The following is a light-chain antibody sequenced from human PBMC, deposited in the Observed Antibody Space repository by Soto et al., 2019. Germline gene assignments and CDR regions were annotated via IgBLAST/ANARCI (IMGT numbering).Light chain of an antibody. CDR2: RND. J-gene: IGLJ3*02. Sequence: QAVVTQPPSASGTPGQRVTISCSGSSSNIGSNYVYWYRQLPGTAPNVLIYRNDERPSGVPDRFSGSKSGSSAPLAISGLRSEDEADYYCSAWDDSLSGPVFGRGTKLTVL. CDR3: SAWDDSLSGPV. V-gene: IGLV1-47*01. CDR1: SSNIGSNY.